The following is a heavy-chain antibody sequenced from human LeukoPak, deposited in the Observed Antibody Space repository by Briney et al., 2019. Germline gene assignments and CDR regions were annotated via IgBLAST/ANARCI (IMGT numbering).Heavy chain of an antibody. CDR1: VYTFTGYY. CDR3: ARGLYYYGSGSYAGGY. CDR2: INPNSGGT. J-gene: IGHJ4*02. Sequence: ASVNVSCKSSVYTFTGYYMHWVRQAPGQGLEWMGWINPNSGGTNYAQKFQGRVTMTRDTSISTAYMELSRLRSDDTAVYYCARGLYYYGSGSYAGGYWGQGTLVTVSS. V-gene: IGHV1-2*02. D-gene: IGHD3-10*01.